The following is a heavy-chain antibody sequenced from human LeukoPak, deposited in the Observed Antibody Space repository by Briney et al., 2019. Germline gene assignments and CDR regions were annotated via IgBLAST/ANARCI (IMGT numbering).Heavy chain of an antibody. J-gene: IGHJ3*02. CDR1: GGSISSSSYY. CDR3: ARRRGSLIRIAAAGTDAFDI. D-gene: IGHD6-13*01. Sequence: SETLSLTCTVSGGSISSSSYYWGWIRQPPGKGLEWIGSIYYSGSTYYNPSLKSRVTISVDTSKNQFSLKLSSVTAADTAVYYCARRRGSLIRIAAAGTDAFDIWGQRTMVTVPS. CDR2: IYYSGST. V-gene: IGHV4-39*01.